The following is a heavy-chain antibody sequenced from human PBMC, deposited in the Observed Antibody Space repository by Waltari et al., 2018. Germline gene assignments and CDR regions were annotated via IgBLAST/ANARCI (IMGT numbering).Heavy chain of an antibody. CDR1: GDSISSSGYF. CDR3: ARFSKSANWFDP. CDR2: IYYTGIT. J-gene: IGHJ5*02. V-gene: IGHV4-39*01. Sequence: QLQLQESGPALVKPSETLSLTCTVSGDSISSSGYFWGWIRQSPGKGLEWIGSIYYTGITYYNPSRMSRVTISADTSKNQFSLNLSSVTAADTAVFYCARFSKSANWFDPWGQGTLVTVAS. D-gene: IGHD3-3*02.